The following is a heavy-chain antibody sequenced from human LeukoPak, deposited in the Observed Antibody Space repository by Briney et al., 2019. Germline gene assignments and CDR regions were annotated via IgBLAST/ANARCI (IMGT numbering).Heavy chain of an antibody. D-gene: IGHD3-10*01. CDR3: ARDWNGSGSPNDF. Sequence: GGSLRLSCAVSGFTFSTYWRSWVRQAPGKGLEWVANIKTDGSGKYYVDSVKGRFTISRDNAKNSLYLQMNSLRAEDTALYYCARDWNGSGSPNDFWGQGTLVTVSS. V-gene: IGHV3-7*01. CDR1: GFTFSTYW. J-gene: IGHJ4*02. CDR2: IKTDGSGK.